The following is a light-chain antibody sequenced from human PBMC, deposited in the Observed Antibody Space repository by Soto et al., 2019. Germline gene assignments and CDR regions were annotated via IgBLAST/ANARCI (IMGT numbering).Light chain of an antibody. CDR1: QSVSSN. V-gene: IGKV3-15*01. CDR2: VAS. Sequence: EVVMTQSPVTLSLSPGERATLSCRASQSVSSNLAWYQQKPGQAPRLLIYVASTRATGIPARFSGSGSGTEFTLTISSQQSEDSAVYYCQQYTNWPLTFGGGTKVDIK. J-gene: IGKJ4*01. CDR3: QQYTNWPLT.